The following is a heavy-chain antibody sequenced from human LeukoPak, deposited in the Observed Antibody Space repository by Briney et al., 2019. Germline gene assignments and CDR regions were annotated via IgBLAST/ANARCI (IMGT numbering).Heavy chain of an antibody. J-gene: IGHJ6*02. V-gene: IGHV1-2*02. D-gene: IGHD6-13*01. Sequence: ASVTVSCKTSGYTFTHYYIHWVRQAPGQGLEWMGSIIPNSGGTNYAQKFQGRVTMTRDTSISTAYMELTRLTSDDTAVYYCARHRVAAPNTNSLYIMDVWGQGTTVTVSS. CDR1: GYTFTHYY. CDR2: IIPNSGGT. CDR3: ARHRVAAPNTNSLYIMDV.